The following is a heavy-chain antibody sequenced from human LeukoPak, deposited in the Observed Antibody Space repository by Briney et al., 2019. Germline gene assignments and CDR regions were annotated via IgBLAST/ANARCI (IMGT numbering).Heavy chain of an antibody. CDR3: ARGSYYYDSSGYYGWFDP. V-gene: IGHV3-21*01. CDR1: GFTFSSYS. D-gene: IGHD3-22*01. Sequence: GGSLRLSCAASGFTFSSYSMNWVRQAPGKGLEWVSSISSSSSYIYYADSVKGRFTISRDNAKNSLYLQMNSLRAEDTAVYYCARGSYYYDSSGYYGWFDPWGQGTLVTVSS. CDR2: ISSSSSYI. J-gene: IGHJ5*02.